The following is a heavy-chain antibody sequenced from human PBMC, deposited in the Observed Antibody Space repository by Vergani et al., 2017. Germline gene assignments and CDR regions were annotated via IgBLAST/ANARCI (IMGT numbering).Heavy chain of an antibody. CDR3: ARLSRNYEFTFDY. CDR1: GGSISSSSYY. V-gene: IGHV4-39*01. Sequence: QLQLQESGPGLVKPSETLSLTCTVSGGSISSSSYYWGWIRQPPGKGREGIGSINYSGSNYYNPSLKSRITISVNTSKHQFSLNMSSVTAADAAVYYCARLSRNYEFTFDYWGQGTLVTVSS. CDR2: INYSGSN. J-gene: IGHJ4*02. D-gene: IGHD4-11*01.